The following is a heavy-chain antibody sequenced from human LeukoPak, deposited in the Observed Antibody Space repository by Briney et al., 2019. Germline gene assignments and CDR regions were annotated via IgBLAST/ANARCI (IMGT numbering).Heavy chain of an antibody. CDR1: GDSINTYY. Sequence: PSETLSLTCTVSGDSINTYYWTWIRQIPGKGLEWIGYIYYTGTTNYNPLFESRATISVDTSKNQFSLKLTSVTAADTAVYFCARGEDFERYYLAYWGQGTLVTVSS. D-gene: IGHD3-9*01. J-gene: IGHJ4*02. CDR3: ARGEDFERYYLAY. V-gene: IGHV4-59*01. CDR2: IYYTGTT.